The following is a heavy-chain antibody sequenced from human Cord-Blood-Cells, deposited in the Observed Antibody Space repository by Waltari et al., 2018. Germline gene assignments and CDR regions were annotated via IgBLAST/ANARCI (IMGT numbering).Heavy chain of an antibody. V-gene: IGHV3-21*01. Sequence: EVQMVESGGGLVKPGGSLRLSCAASGFTFRSFSMNWVSQAPGKGLEWVSSMISSSSYIYYADSVKGRFNISRDKAKNSLYLQMNGLRAEDTAVYYCARDGEVGATRVPFGYWGQGTLVTVSS. CDR1: GFTFRSFS. CDR2: MISSSSYI. J-gene: IGHJ4*02. D-gene: IGHD1-26*01. CDR3: ARDGEVGATRVPFGY.